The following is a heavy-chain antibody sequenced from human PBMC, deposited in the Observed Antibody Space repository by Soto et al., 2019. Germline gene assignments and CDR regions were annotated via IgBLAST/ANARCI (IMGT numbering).Heavy chain of an antibody. Sequence: QVQLVQSGAEVKKPGASVKVSCKASGYTFTDYGISWVRQAPGQGLEWMGWISTYNGNTIYAQKIQGRATMTTDTSTSTAYVELRSLRSDDTAVYYCAREEGISDWHAFDYWGQGTLVTVSS. CDR3: AREEGISDWHAFDY. CDR1: GYTFTDYG. CDR2: ISTYNGNT. V-gene: IGHV1-18*04. J-gene: IGHJ4*02. D-gene: IGHD6-19*01.